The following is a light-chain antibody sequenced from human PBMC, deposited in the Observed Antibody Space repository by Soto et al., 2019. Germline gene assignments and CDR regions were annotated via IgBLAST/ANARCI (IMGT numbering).Light chain of an antibody. CDR1: QRLLHSNGNIF. V-gene: IGKV2-28*01. CDR2: LGF. CDR3: MQALQTPYT. Sequence: EIVMTQSPPSLTVTPGEPASISCSSSQRLLHSNGNIFLDWYLQKPGQSPQLLIYLGFNRASGVTDRGSGSGAGTDFTLKISRVEAEDAGVYYCMQALQTPYTFGQGTKLEIK. J-gene: IGKJ2*01.